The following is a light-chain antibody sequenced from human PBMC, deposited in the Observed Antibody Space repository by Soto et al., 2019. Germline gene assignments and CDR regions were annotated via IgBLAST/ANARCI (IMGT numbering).Light chain of an antibody. V-gene: IGKV1-5*03. CDR1: QSIGVW. Sequence: DIQLTQSPSTLSASVGDRVTITCRASQSIGVWLTWYQQKPGKAPKFLIYKPSTLESGVPSRFSGSGSGTEFTLTISSLQPDHFATYHCQYYDNYSWTFGQGTKVEIK. J-gene: IGKJ1*01. CDR2: KPS. CDR3: QYYDNYSWT.